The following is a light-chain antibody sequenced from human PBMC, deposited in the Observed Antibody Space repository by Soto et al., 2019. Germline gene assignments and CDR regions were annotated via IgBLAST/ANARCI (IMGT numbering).Light chain of an antibody. CDR1: QSVRGS. V-gene: IGKV1-5*01. Sequence: DIPMTQSPSTLSASVGDRVTITCRASQSVRGSLAWYQHQPGKAPKLLIYDVSTLESGVPSRFSGFGSGTEFTLFISSLQHDDFGTYYCQQFYMGWTFGPGTRVDLK. CDR3: QQFYMGWT. CDR2: DVS. J-gene: IGKJ1*01.